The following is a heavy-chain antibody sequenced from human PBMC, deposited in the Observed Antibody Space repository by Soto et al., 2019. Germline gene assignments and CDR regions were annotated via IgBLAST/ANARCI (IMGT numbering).Heavy chain of an antibody. Sequence: SETLSLTCTVSGGSIRSYYWSWIRQPPGKGLEWIGYIYYSGSTNYNPSLKSRVTISVDTSKNQFSLKLSSVTAADTAVYYCARDYHGWDWFDPWGQGTLVTVSS. J-gene: IGHJ5*02. CDR1: GGSIRSYY. D-gene: IGHD2-2*03. V-gene: IGHV4-59*01. CDR2: IYYSGST. CDR3: ARDYHGWDWFDP.